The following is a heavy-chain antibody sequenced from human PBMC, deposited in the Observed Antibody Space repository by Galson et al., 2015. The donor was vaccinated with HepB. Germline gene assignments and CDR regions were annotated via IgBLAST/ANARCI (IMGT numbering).Heavy chain of an antibody. D-gene: IGHD3-10*01. Sequence: SLRLSCATSGFSFSRYAMNWVRQAPGTGLQWLSYISTDSGNIYYTDSVRGRFPVSRDSVENLLYLQMNSLRVEDTAVYFCVSEFFDLWGQGTLVAVS. CDR3: VSEFFDL. V-gene: IGHV3-48*01. J-gene: IGHJ4*02. CDR2: ISTDSGNI. CDR1: GFSFSRYA.